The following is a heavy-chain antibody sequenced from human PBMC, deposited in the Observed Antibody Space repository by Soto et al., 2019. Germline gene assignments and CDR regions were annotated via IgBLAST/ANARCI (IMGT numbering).Heavy chain of an antibody. J-gene: IGHJ6*02. CDR2: ISAYNGNT. CDR1: GYSFTNYG. V-gene: IGHV1-18*01. Sequence: RASVKVSCKSSGYSFTNYGFSWVRQAPGQGLEWMGWISAYNGNTNYAQKFQGRVTMTTDTSTSTAYLELRSLRSDDTAVYYCARFKSGDYGHTYYYGLDVWGQGTTVTVSS. D-gene: IGHD4-17*01. CDR3: ARFKSGDYGHTYYYGLDV.